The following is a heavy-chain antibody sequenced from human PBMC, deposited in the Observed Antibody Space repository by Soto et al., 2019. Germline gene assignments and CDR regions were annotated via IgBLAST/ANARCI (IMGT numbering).Heavy chain of an antibody. CDR3: ARGGDITMVRGFIIRNSDY. Sequence: EVQLVESGGGLVKPGGSLRLSCAASGFTFSSYSMNWVRQAPGKGLEWVSSISSSSSYIYYADSVKGRFTISRDNAKNSLYLQMNSLRAEDTAVYYCARGGDITMVRGFIIRNSDYWGQGTLVTVSS. V-gene: IGHV3-21*01. D-gene: IGHD3-10*01. CDR1: GFTFSSYS. J-gene: IGHJ4*02. CDR2: ISSSSSYI.